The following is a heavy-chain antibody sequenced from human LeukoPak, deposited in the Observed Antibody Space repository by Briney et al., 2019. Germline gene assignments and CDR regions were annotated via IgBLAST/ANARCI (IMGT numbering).Heavy chain of an antibody. CDR2: INQDGSGK. Sequence: PGGSLRLSCAASGFTFSSYWMSWVRQAPGKGLEWVANINQDGSGKYYVDSVKGRFTISRDNAKNALYLQMNSPRAEDTAAYYCAKDGNWARFENWGQGTLVTVSS. CDR1: GFTFSSYW. J-gene: IGHJ4*02. D-gene: IGHD7-27*01. CDR3: AKDGNWARFEN. V-gene: IGHV3-7*03.